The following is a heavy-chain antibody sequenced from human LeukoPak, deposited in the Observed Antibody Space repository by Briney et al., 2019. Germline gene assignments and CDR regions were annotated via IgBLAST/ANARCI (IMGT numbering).Heavy chain of an antibody. D-gene: IGHD2-2*02. CDR3: ARGGRYCSSTSCYTFDY. Sequence: SETLSLTCTVSGGSISSYYWSWIRQPPGKGLEWIGNIYYSGSTNYNPSLKSRVTISVDTSKNQFSLKLSSVTAADTAVYYCARGGRYCSSTSCYTFDYWGQGTLVTVSS. CDR2: IYYSGST. CDR1: GGSISSYY. V-gene: IGHV4-59*12. J-gene: IGHJ4*02.